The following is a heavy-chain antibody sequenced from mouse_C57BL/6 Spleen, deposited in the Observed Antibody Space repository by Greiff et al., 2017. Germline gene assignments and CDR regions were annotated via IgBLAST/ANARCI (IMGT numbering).Heavy chain of an antibody. CDR3: AALYGYDGNYYAMDY. J-gene: IGHJ4*01. V-gene: IGHV1-80*01. D-gene: IGHD2-2*01. CDR1: GYAFSSYW. Sequence: VQLQQSGAELVKPGASVKISCKASGYAFSSYWMNWVKQRPGKGLEWIGQIYPGDGDTNYNGKFKGKAKLTADKSSSTAYMQLSSLTSEDSAVYFCAALYGYDGNYYAMDYWGQGTSVTVSS. CDR2: IYPGDGDT.